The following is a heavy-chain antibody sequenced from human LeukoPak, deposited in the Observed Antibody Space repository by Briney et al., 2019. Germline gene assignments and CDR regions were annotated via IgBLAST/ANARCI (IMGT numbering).Heavy chain of an antibody. CDR3: AIDRGGTDYFWRGYYTGYFDY. D-gene: IGHD3-3*01. J-gene: IGHJ4*02. Sequence: GGSLRLSCAVSGFIFGAYWMTWVRQAPGKGLEWVANINRDGSEKYYVDSVKGRFTISRDNAENSLYLQMNSLRVEDTAASYCAIDRGGTDYFWRGYYTGYFDYWGQGTLVTVSS. V-gene: IGHV3-7*01. CDR1: GFIFGAYW. CDR2: INRDGSEK.